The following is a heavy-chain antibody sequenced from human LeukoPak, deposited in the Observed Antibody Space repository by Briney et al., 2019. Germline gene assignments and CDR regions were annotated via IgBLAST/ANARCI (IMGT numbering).Heavy chain of an antibody. V-gene: IGHV3-7*01. CDR2: INHGGNKI. D-gene: IGHD3-10*01. CDR1: GFTFSTHW. Sequence: GGSLRLSCVASGFTFSTHWRNWVRQAPGKGLEWVASINHGGNKIYYLDPVKGRFTISSDSATNSLHLQMNSLRVEDTAVYYCARGPHYGSGSDFFDYWGQGTLVTVSS. CDR3: ARGPHYGSGSDFFDY. J-gene: IGHJ4*02.